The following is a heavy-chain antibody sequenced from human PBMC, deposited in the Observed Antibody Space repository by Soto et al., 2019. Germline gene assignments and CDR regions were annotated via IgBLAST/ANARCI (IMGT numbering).Heavy chain of an antibody. CDR3: ASEDCRNTNCLKGFDY. CDR2: INPESGNP. CDR1: GYSFSGYY. J-gene: IGHJ4*02. D-gene: IGHD2-15*01. Sequence: ASVKVSCKASGYSFSGYYMNWVRQAPGQGFEWVGGINPESGNPKYVPKFQGRVTVTRDTSTSTAYMELNRLTSDDTAVYYCASEDCRNTNCLKGFDYWGQGTLVTVSS. V-gene: IGHV1-2*02.